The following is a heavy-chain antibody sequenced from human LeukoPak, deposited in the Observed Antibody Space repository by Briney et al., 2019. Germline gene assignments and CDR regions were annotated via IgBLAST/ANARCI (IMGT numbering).Heavy chain of an antibody. CDR2: ISGDSRYI. CDR1: GFTFSSYS. Sequence: GGSLRLSCAASGFTFSSYSMNWVRQAPGKGLEWVSAISGDSRYIYYADSVRGRFTISRDNAENSLYLQMNSLRVEDPAVYYCARAPTVLVGYCSSSSCQADYWGQGTLVTVSS. J-gene: IGHJ4*02. D-gene: IGHD2-2*01. CDR3: ARAPTVLVGYCSSSSCQADY. V-gene: IGHV3-21*01.